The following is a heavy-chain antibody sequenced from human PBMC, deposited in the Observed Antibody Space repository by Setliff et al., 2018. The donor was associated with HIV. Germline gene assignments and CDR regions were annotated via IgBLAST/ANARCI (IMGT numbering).Heavy chain of an antibody. V-gene: IGHV1-69*13. CDR1: GGTFSSYA. Sequence: SVKVSCKASGGTFSSYAISWVRQAPGQGLEWMGGIIPIFGTANYAQKFQGRVTITADESTSTAYMELSSLRSEDTAVYYCVRLKSAVYSGSWYGGGYFDYWGQGTPVTAPQ. CDR3: VRLKSAVYSGSWYGGGYFDY. J-gene: IGHJ4*02. CDR2: IIPIFGTA. D-gene: IGHD6-13*01.